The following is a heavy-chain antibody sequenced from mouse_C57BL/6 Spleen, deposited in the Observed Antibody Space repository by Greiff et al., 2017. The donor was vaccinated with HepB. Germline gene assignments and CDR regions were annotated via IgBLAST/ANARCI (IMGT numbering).Heavy chain of an antibody. CDR2: ISSGGDYI. Sequence: EVNVVESGEGLVKPGGSLKLSCAASGFTFSSYAMSWVRQTPEKRLEWVAYISSGGDYIYYADTVKGRFTISRDNARNTLYLQMSSLKSEDTAMYYCTRSSHVDAMDYWGQGTSVTVSS. J-gene: IGHJ4*01. CDR3: TRSSHVDAMDY. CDR1: GFTFSSYA. V-gene: IGHV5-9-1*02. D-gene: IGHD1-1*01.